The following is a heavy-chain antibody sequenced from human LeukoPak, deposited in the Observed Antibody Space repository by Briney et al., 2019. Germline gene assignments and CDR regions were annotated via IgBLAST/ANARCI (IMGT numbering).Heavy chain of an antibody. Sequence: SETLSLTCVVSGGSISSGSDSWSWIRQSPGKGLEWIGNIYYSGSTYYNPSLQSRVTISVDTSKNQFSLKLSSATAADTAVYYCARVRGYSSSWFTHWGQGTLVTVSS. J-gene: IGHJ5*02. CDR2: IYYSGST. CDR1: GGSISSGSDS. D-gene: IGHD6-19*01. CDR3: ARVRGYSSSWFTH. V-gene: IGHV4-39*07.